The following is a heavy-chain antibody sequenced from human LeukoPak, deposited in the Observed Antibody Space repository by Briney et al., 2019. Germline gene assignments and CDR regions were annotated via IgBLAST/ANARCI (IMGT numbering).Heavy chain of an antibody. CDR1: GFTFSSYA. V-gene: IGHV3-23*01. D-gene: IGHD5-18*01. CDR3: AKVGTAMVPRPYYFDY. CDR2: ISGSGGST. J-gene: IGHJ4*02. Sequence: GGSLRLACADSGFTFSSYAMSWVRQAPGKGLEWVSAISGSGGSTYYADSVKGRFTISRDNSKNTLYLQMNSLRAEDTAVYYCAKVGTAMVPRPYYFDYWGQGTLVTVSS.